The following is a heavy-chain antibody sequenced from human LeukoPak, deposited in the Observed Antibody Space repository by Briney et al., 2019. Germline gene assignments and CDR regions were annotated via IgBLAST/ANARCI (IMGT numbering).Heavy chain of an antibody. V-gene: IGHV1-69*01. Sequence: GSSVKVSCKPSGVTFSSYAISCVRQAPGQGLEWMGGIIPIVGTANYAQKFQGRVTITADESTSTAYMELSSLRSEDTAVYYCARVEGHYDILTGYQGKYYFDYWGQGTLVTVSS. J-gene: IGHJ4*02. CDR1: GVTFSSYA. CDR3: ARVEGHYDILTGYQGKYYFDY. CDR2: IIPIVGTA. D-gene: IGHD3-9*01.